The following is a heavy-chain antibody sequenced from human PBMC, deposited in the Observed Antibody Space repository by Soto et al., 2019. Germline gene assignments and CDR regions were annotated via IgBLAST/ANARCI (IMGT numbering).Heavy chain of an antibody. V-gene: IGHV3-74*01. J-gene: IGHJ4*02. Sequence: GGSLRLSCAASGFTFSSYWMHWVRQAPGKGLVWVSRINSDGSSTSYADSVKGRFTISRDNAKNTLYLQMNSLRAEDTAVYYCARVYYYGPVDYWGQGTLVTVSS. CDR2: INSDGSST. CDR3: ARVYYYGPVDY. D-gene: IGHD3-10*01. CDR1: GFTFSSYW.